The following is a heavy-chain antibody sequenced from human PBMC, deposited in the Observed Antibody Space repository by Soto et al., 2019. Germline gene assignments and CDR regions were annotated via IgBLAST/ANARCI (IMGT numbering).Heavy chain of an antibody. Sequence: PGGSLRLAWGTSGFSFSDYGLHWVRPVPGKGLGWVAVIWYDGGNKYYADSVEGRFTISRENSKNTVYLQMNSVRAEDTAVYFCAKDRDLHYDILTGYSSLDYWGQGTLVTVSS. CDR1: GFSFSDYG. J-gene: IGHJ4*02. CDR2: IWYDGGNK. CDR3: AKDRDLHYDILTGYSSLDY. D-gene: IGHD3-9*01. V-gene: IGHV3-33*06.